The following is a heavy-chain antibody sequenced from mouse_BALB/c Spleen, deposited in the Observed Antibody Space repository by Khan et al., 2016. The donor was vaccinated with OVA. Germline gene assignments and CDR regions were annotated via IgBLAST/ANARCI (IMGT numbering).Heavy chain of an antibody. Sequence: EVELVESGGGLVQPGGSRKLSCAASGFTFSDYGMAWVRQAPAQGPEWVAFISDLAYTFYYADTVTGRFSLSRENAKTTLYLEMSSLRSADTAMYYCARGGGTAPLAYWGQGTLVTVSA. CDR2: ISDLAYTF. CDR3: ARGGGTAPLAY. D-gene: IGHD1-2*01. CDR1: GFTFSDYG. J-gene: IGHJ3*01. V-gene: IGHV5-15*02.